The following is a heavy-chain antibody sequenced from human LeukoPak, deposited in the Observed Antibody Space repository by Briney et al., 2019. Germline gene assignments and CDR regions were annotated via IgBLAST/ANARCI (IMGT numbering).Heavy chain of an antibody. CDR3: ARDVATITSWFDP. Sequence: ASVTVSCKASGYTFTGYYMHWVRQAPGQGLEWMGWINPNSGGTNYAQKFQGRVTMTRDTSISTAYMELSRLISDDTAVYYCARDVATITSWFDPWGQGTLVTVSS. V-gene: IGHV1-2*02. CDR2: INPNSGGT. CDR1: GYTFTGYY. D-gene: IGHD5-12*01. J-gene: IGHJ5*02.